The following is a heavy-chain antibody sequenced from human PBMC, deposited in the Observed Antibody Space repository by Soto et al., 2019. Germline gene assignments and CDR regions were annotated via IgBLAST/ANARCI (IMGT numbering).Heavy chain of an antibody. Sequence: EVQLVESGGGLVQPGGSLRLSCAASGFTFSSYWMSWVRQAPGKGLEWVANIKQDGSEKYYVDSVKGRFTISRDNAKNSLYLQMNSRRAEDTGVYYCARHGGSGSQRENIWFDPWGQGTLVTVSS. J-gene: IGHJ5*02. D-gene: IGHD3-10*01. CDR2: IKQDGSEK. V-gene: IGHV3-7*05. CDR3: ARHGGSGSQRENIWFDP. CDR1: GFTFSSYW.